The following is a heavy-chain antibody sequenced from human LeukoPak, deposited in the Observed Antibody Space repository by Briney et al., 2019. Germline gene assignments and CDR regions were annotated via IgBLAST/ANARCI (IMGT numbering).Heavy chain of an antibody. CDR1: GFTVSSNY. V-gene: IGHV3-66*01. Sequence: LAGGSLRLSCAASGFTVSSNYMSWVRQAPGKGLEWVSVIYSGGSTYYADSVKGRFTISRDNSKNTLYLQMNSLRAEDTAVYYCARALAPKVGANYFDSWGQGTLVTVSS. CDR3: ARALAPKVGANYFDS. CDR2: IYSGGST. J-gene: IGHJ4*02. D-gene: IGHD1-26*01.